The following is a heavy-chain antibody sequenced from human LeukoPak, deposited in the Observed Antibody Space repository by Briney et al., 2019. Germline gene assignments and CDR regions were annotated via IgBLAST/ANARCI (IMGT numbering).Heavy chain of an antibody. CDR2: FDPEDGDT. J-gene: IGHJ4*02. Sequence: ASVKVSCKVSGYTLTELSMHWVRQAPGKGLEWMGRFDPEDGDTIYAQKFQGRVTMTRSTSISTAYMELSSLTSDDTAVYHCARGASRSFDYWGQGTLVTVSS. CDR1: GYTLTELS. CDR3: ARGASRSFDY. V-gene: IGHV1-24*01.